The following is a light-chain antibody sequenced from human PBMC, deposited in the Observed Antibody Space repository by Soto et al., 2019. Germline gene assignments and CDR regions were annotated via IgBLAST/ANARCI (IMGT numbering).Light chain of an antibody. CDR2: HAS. J-gene: IGKJ5*01. CDR1: QNITNN. Sequence: DIQMTPSPSSLSASIGDRFTITCQASQNITNNLSWYQQKPGKAPNLLIYHASKLAKGVTSRFSGSGSGTDFSFIITSLQREDLATYYCQQYYGLPPLTFGQGTRLEIK. CDR3: QQYYGLPPLT. V-gene: IGKV1-33*01.